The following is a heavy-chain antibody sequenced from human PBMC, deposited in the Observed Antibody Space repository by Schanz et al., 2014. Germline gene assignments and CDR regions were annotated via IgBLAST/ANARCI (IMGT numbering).Heavy chain of an antibody. CDR3: AREDCSATSCYFRY. D-gene: IGHD2-21*01. CDR2: ISGSSSTK. Sequence: EVQLVESGGSLVQPGGSLRLSCAASGITFSGYSMNWVRQAPGKGLEWVSYISGSSSTKYYADSVKGRFTISRDNGKKSLYLQMNSLRAEDTAVYYCAREDCSATSCYFRYWGQGTLVTVSS. J-gene: IGHJ4*02. V-gene: IGHV3-48*01. CDR1: GITFSGYS.